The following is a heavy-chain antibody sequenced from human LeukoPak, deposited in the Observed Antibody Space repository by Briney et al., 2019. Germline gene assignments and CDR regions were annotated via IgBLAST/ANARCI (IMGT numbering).Heavy chain of an antibody. CDR1: GYTFTGYY. D-gene: IGHD4-17*01. J-gene: IGHJ5*02. CDR3: ARDYGDGYNWFDP. CDR2: INPNSGGT. Sequence: ASVKVSCKASGYTFTGYYMHWVRQAPGQGLEWMGWINPNSGGTNYAQKFQGRVTMTRDTSISTAYMELSRLRSDDTAVYYCARDYGDGYNWFDPWGQGTLVIVSS. V-gene: IGHV1-2*02.